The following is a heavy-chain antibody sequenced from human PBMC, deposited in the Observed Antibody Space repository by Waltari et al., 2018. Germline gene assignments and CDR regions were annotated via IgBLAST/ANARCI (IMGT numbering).Heavy chain of an antibody. Sequence: QVQLVQSGTALNNTGTQGKISFKASGYTVTVYSLNWVRQASGQGFEWMARINTKTGKSTYAPDFTGRFVVSLDTSVSTAYLEIISLKAEDTAVYYCARWRPPDYGLDNWGQGTLVTVSA. D-gene: IGHD4-17*01. V-gene: IGHV7-4-1*02. J-gene: IGHJ4*02. CDR3: ARWRPPDYGLDN. CDR2: INTKTGKS. CDR1: GYTVTVYS.